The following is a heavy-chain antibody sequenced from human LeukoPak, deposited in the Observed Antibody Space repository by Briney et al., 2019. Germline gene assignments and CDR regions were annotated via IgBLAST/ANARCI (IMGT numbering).Heavy chain of an antibody. D-gene: IGHD6-19*01. CDR1: GFTFSGYS. CDR2: ISSTSFYI. J-gene: IGHJ3*02. CDR3: ARAIHISGAGKDAFDI. V-gene: IGHV3-21*01. Sequence: GGSLRLSCAASGFTFSGYSMNWVRQAPGKGLEWVSSISSTSFYIYSADSVQGRFTISRDNAKNSLYLQMNSLRAEDTAIYYCARAIHISGAGKDAFDIWGQGTMITVSS.